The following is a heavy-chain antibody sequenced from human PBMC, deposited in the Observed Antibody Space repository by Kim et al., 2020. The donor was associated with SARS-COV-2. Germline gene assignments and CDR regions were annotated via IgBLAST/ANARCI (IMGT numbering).Heavy chain of an antibody. CDR2: ITGSGAST. J-gene: IGHJ3*02. V-gene: IGHV3-23*01. CDR3: AIGTNDPRRITYTPVHSFEI. D-gene: IGHD3-16*01. Sequence: GGSLRLSCAVSGFNFNIYVMTWVRQAPGRGLEWVSSITGSGASTYYADSVRGRFTISRDNSKNTLSLQMNRLRAEDTAVYYCAIGTNDPRRITYTPVHSFEIWGQGTMVTVSS. CDR1: GFNFNIYV.